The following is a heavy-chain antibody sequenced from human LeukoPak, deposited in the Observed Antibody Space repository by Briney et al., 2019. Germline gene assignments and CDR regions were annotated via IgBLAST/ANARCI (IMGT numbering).Heavy chain of an antibody. CDR2: ISAYNGNT. D-gene: IGHD3-22*01. CDR3: ARDHYYDSSGYYYGGRYNWFDP. V-gene: IGHV1-18*01. Sequence: ASVKVSCKASGYTFTSYGISWVRQAPGQGLEWMGWISAYNGNTNYAQKLQGRVTMTTDTSTSTAYMELRSLGSDDTAVYYCARDHYYDSSGYYYGGRYNWFDPWGQGTLVTVSS. J-gene: IGHJ5*02. CDR1: GYTFTSYG.